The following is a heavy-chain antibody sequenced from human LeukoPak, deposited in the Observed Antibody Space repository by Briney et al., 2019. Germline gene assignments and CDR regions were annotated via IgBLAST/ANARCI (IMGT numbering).Heavy chain of an antibody. CDR2: IYYSGST. V-gene: IGHV4-59*01. J-gene: IGHJ6*02. Sequence: SETLSLTCTVSGGSISSYYWSWIRQPPGKGLEWVGYIYYSGSTNYNPSLKSRVTISVDTSKNQFSLKLSSVTAADTAVYYCARVAYYYGMDVWGQGTTVTVSS. CDR3: ARVAYYYGMDV. CDR1: GGSISSYY.